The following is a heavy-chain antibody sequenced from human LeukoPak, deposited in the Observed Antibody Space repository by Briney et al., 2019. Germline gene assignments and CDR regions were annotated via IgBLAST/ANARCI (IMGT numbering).Heavy chain of an antibody. Sequence: ASVKVSCKASGFIFTSYGISWVRQAPGQGLDWLGWISAYNGDTKYAQKVQGRVTMTTDTSTSTAYMDLRSLRSDDTAVYYCARIADYSLNWYFDLWGRGTLVTVSS. J-gene: IGHJ2*01. CDR1: GFIFTSYG. CDR2: ISAYNGDT. V-gene: IGHV1-18*01. CDR3: ARIADYSLNWYFDL. D-gene: IGHD4-11*01.